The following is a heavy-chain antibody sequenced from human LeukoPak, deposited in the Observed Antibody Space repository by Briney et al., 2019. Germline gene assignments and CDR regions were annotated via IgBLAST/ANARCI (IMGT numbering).Heavy chain of an antibody. CDR3: ASGLSEETVPDTLGYGMDV. V-gene: IGHV5-51*01. J-gene: IGHJ6*02. Sequence: KPGESLKISCKGSGFTLTNYWIAWVRQMPGKGLQWMGIIYPGDSDTRYSPSFQGQVTISGDKSISTAYLQWSSLRASDTAMYYCASGLSEETVPDTLGYGMDVWGQGTTVIVSS. CDR1: GFTLTNYW. D-gene: IGHD6-19*01. CDR2: IYPGDSDT.